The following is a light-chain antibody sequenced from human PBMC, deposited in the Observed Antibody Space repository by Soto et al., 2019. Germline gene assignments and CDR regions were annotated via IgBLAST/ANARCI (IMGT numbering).Light chain of an antibody. CDR2: AAS. CDR1: HGISSY. V-gene: IGKV1-9*01. CDR3: QQLNSYPIT. J-gene: IGKJ5*01. Sequence: DIQLTQSPSFLSASVGDRVTITCRASHGISSYLAWYQQKPGNAPKLLIYAASTLQSGVPSRFSVSGSGTEFTLTISSLQPEDFATYYCQQLNSYPITLGQGTRLEIK.